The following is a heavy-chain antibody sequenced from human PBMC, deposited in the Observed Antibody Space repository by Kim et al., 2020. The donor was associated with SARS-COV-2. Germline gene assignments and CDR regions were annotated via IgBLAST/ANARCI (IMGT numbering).Heavy chain of an antibody. Sequence: YADSVKGRFTSSRDNSKNTLYQQMNSLRAEDSAIYYCEKHGFRGVNTLDYWGQGTLVTVSS. D-gene: IGHD3-10*01. J-gene: IGHJ4*02. V-gene: IGHV3-23*01. CDR3: EKHGFRGVNTLDY.